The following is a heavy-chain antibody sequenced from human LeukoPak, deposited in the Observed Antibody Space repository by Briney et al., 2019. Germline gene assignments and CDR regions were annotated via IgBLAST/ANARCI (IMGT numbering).Heavy chain of an antibody. V-gene: IGHV4-34*01. J-gene: IGHJ5*02. D-gene: IGHD3-22*01. Sequence: PSETLSLTCAVSGYSISSGYYWSWIRQPPGKGLEWIGEINHSGSTNYNPSLKSRVTISVDTSKNQFFLKLSSVTAADTAVYYCARVAKHYYDSSGNNWFDPWGQGTLVTVSS. CDR2: INHSGST. CDR1: GYSISSGYY. CDR3: ARVAKHYYDSSGNNWFDP.